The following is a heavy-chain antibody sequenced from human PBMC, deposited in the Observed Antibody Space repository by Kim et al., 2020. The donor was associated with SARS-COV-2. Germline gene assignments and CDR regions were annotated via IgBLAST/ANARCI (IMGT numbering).Heavy chain of an antibody. Sequence: GRFTISRDNAKNSLYLQMNSLRAEDTAVYYCARDPIAVAGKYYYYYGMDVWGQGTTVTVSS. D-gene: IGHD6-19*01. V-gene: IGHV3-48*03. J-gene: IGHJ6*02. CDR3: ARDPIAVAGKYYYYYGMDV.